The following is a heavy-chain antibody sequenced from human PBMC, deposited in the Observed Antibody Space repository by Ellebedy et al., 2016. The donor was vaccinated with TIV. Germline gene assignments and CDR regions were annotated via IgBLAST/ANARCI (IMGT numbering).Heavy chain of an antibody. CDR3: AKLGNPAQAAAATGS. CDR1: GASITNYY. V-gene: IGHV4-59*01. Sequence: SETLSLXXTVSGASITNYYWSWIRQPPGKGLEWLGCFSYIGSTNYNPSLGSRVTISLDTSKNQFPLNLNSVTAADTAVYYCAKLGNPAQAAAATGSWGQGTLVTVSS. CDR2: FSYIGST. J-gene: IGHJ5*02. D-gene: IGHD6-13*01.